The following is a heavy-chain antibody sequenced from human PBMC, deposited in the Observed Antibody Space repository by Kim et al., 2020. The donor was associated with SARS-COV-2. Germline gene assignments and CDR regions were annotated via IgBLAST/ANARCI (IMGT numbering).Heavy chain of an antibody. Sequence: SGPTLVKPTETLRVAGGGSVFSLATSGMCVSWIRQTPGKALEWLARIDWDDDKYYTTSLKTRLTIAKDTSKNQVVLTMTNMDPVDTATYYCVRTSGKGYCTTLNCLRGGWFDPWGQGTLVIVSS. CDR2: IDWDDDK. V-gene: IGHV2-70*11. CDR3: VRTSGKGYCTTLNCLRGGWFDP. J-gene: IGHJ5*02. D-gene: IGHD2-8*01. CDR1: VFSLATSGMC.